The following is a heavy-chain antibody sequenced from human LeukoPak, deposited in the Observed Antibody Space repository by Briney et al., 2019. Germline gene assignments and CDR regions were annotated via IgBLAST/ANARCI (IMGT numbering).Heavy chain of an antibody. Sequence: PGRSLRLSCATSGFTFDDYAMHWVRHAPGKGLEWVAGISWNSGSIGYADSVQGRFTISRDNAKNSLYLQMNSLRPEDTALYYCAKEIISGAAPAAWGQGTLVTVSS. CDR2: ISWNSGSI. J-gene: IGHJ4*02. CDR1: GFTFDDYA. CDR3: AKEIISGAAPAA. V-gene: IGHV3-9*01. D-gene: IGHD6-13*01.